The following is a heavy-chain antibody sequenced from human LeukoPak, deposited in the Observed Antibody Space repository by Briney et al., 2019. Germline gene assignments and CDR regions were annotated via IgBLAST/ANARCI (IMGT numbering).Heavy chain of an antibody. Sequence: SETLSLTCAVSRYSISNGYYWGWIRQPPGQGLEWIGSIYLSGSTYYNPSLRSRVTISVDTSKNQFSLKLSSVTAADTAVYYCARHIYSWTTSRPPYYFDYWGQGTLVTVSS. J-gene: IGHJ4*02. CDR3: ARHIYSWTTSRPPYYFDY. V-gene: IGHV4-38-2*01. D-gene: IGHD1-14*01. CDR2: IYLSGST. CDR1: RYSISNGYY.